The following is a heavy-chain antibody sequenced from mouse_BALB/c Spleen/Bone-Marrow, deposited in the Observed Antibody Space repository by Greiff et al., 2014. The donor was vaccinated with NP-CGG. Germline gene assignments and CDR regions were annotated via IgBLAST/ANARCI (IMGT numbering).Heavy chain of an antibody. CDR1: GFFLTSYG. D-gene: IGHD2-2*01. Sequence: QVQLQQSGPGLVQPSQSLTITCPVSGFFLTSYGVHWVRQSPGKGLEWLGVIWSDGSTDYNAAFISRLNISKDNSKSQIFFKMNSLQPNDTAIYFCARRGGYLFAYWGQGTLVTVSA. CDR3: ARRGGYLFAY. V-gene: IGHV2-2*02. CDR2: IWSDGST. J-gene: IGHJ3*01.